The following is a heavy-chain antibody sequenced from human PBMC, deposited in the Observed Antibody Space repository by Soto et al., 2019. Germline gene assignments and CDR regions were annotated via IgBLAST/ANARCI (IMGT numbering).Heavy chain of an antibody. D-gene: IGHD5-18*01. CDR1: GGSMNTYY. CDR3: ARDHPHSYGVYYFDY. Sequence: SETLSLTCTVSGGSMNTYYWGWFRQPPGKGLEWVGYIYSSGSTHYNPSLQNRVTISNDTSKNQVSLKVNSVTAADTAVYYCARDHPHSYGVYYFDYWGQGTPVTVS. CDR2: IYSSGST. J-gene: IGHJ4*02. V-gene: IGHV4-59*01.